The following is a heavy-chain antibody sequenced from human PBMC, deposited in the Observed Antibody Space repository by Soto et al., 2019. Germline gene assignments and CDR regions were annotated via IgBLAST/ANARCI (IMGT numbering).Heavy chain of an antibody. D-gene: IGHD1-1*01. Sequence: QLQLQESGPGLVKPSETLSLTCTVSRGSIRDDTYYWGWIRQPPGKGLEWIGSIYYSGTSSYNPSLKSRFTMSVDTSKKHLSLRLSSVTAADTAVYYCAILHFHSRNCVPLDPWGQGTLVIGSS. V-gene: IGHV4-39*02. J-gene: IGHJ5*02. CDR2: IYYSGTS. CDR1: RGSIRDDTYY. CDR3: AILHFHSRNCVPLDP.